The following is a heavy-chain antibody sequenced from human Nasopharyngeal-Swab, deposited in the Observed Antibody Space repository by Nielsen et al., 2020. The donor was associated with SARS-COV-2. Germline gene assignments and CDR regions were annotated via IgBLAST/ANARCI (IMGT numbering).Heavy chain of an antibody. Sequence: WVRQAPGQGREWMGGFDPEDGETIYAQKFQGRVTMTEDTSTDTAYMELSSLRSEDTAVYYCATGLPLLRFLEWLLYWGQGTLVTVSS. D-gene: IGHD3-3*01. CDR3: ATGLPLLRFLEWLLY. CDR2: FDPEDGET. V-gene: IGHV1-24*01. J-gene: IGHJ4*02.